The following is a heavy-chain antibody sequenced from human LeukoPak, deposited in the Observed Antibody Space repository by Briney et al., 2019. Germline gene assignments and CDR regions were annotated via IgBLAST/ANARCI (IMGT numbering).Heavy chain of an antibody. J-gene: IGHJ6*02. CDR1: GFSTSSSY. CDR3: ARDRSTSYYYYGMDV. D-gene: IGHD2/OR15-2a*01. V-gene: IGHV3-66*01. Sequence: PGGSLRLSCAASGFSTSSSYMSWVRQAPGKGLEWVSVTYSGGTTYYADAVKGRFTVSRDTSKNTLYLQMNSLRAEDTSVYYCARDRSTSYYYYGMDVWGQGTTVTVSS. CDR2: TYSGGTT.